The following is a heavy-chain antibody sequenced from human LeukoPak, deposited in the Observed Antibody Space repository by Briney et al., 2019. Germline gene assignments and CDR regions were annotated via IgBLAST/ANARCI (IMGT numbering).Heavy chain of an antibody. CDR2: INPYSGDT. D-gene: IGHD5-12*01. J-gene: IGHJ4*02. V-gene: IGHV1-2*02. CDR1: GYSFTGYY. Sequence: ASVKVSYKASGYSFTGYYIHWVRQAPGQGLAWMGWINPYSGDTTYAPKFQGRLTLTRDTSISTAYMEVSRLESYDTAVYYCARTNGGYEYNWGQGTRVIVSS. CDR3: ARTNGGYEYN.